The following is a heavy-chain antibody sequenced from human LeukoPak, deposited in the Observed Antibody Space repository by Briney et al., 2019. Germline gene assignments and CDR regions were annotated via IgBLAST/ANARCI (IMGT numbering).Heavy chain of an antibody. CDR3: ARGGSDYDS. D-gene: IGHD1-26*01. Sequence: PSETLSLTCTVSGGSTSIYYWSWIRQPPGKGLEWIGYIFYSGTTNYNPSLKSRVIISVDTSKSQFSLKLSSVTAADTAVYYCARGGSDYDSWGQGTLVTVSS. CDR2: IFYSGTT. V-gene: IGHV4-59*01. J-gene: IGHJ5*01. CDR1: GGSTSIYY.